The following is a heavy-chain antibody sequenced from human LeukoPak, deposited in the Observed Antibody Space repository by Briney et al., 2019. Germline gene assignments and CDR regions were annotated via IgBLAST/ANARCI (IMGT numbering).Heavy chain of an antibody. CDR3: ASLYYDILTGYTY. CDR1: GGTFNSYA. CDR2: IIPILGIA. D-gene: IGHD3-9*01. J-gene: IGHJ4*02. Sequence: GSSVKVSCKASGGTFNSYAISWVRQAPGQGLEWMGRIIPILGIANYAQKFQGRVTITADKSTSTAYMELSSLRSEDTAVYYCASLYYDILTGYTYRGQGTLVTVSS. V-gene: IGHV1-69*04.